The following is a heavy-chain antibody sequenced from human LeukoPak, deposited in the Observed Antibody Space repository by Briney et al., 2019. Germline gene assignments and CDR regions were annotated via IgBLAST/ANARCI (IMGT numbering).Heavy chain of an antibody. Sequence: PGGSLRLSCAASGFTFDDYGMSWVRQAPGKGLEWVSSIFPSGGEIHYADSVRGRFTISRDNSKNTLYLQMNSLRAEDTAVYYCARGDYDSSGEFDYWGQGTLVTVSS. D-gene: IGHD3-22*01. J-gene: IGHJ4*02. V-gene: IGHV3-23*01. CDR3: ARGDYDSSGEFDY. CDR2: IFPSGGEI. CDR1: GFTFDDYG.